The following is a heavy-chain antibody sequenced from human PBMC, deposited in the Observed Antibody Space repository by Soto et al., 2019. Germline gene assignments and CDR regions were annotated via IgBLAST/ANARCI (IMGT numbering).Heavy chain of an antibody. Sequence: VASVKVSCKASGYTFTSYGISWVRQAPGQGLEWMGWISAYNGITNYAQKLQGRVTMTTDTSASTAYMELRSLRSDDTAVYYCARDSSYYYDSSGALDAFDIWGQGTMVTVSS. D-gene: IGHD3-22*01. CDR3: ARDSSYYYDSSGALDAFDI. J-gene: IGHJ3*02. V-gene: IGHV1-18*04. CDR1: GYTFTSYG. CDR2: ISAYNGIT.